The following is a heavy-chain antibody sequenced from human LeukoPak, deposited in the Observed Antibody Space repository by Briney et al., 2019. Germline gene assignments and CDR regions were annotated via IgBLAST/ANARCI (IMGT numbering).Heavy chain of an antibody. V-gene: IGHV3-21*01. CDR1: GFTFSNYS. J-gene: IGHJ5*02. Sequence: GGSLRLSCAASGFTFSNYSMNWVRQAPGKGLEWVSSLSSRSNYIYYADSVRGRFTISRDNTKNSLFLQMNSLRVEDTAVYYCAKGFVVVVSATQSSWFDPWGQGTLVTVSS. CDR3: AKGFVVVVSATQSSWFDP. D-gene: IGHD2-15*01. CDR2: LSSRSNYI.